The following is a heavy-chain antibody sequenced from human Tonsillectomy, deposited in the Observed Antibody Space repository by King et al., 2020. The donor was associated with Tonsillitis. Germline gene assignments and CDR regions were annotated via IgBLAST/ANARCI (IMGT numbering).Heavy chain of an antibody. V-gene: IGHV4-34*01. CDR2: INHSGST. CDR3: ARYSQYYYDSSGSPYNWFDP. Sequence: VQLQQWGAGLLKPSETLSLTCAVYGGSFSGYYWSWIRQPPGKGLEWIGEINHSGSTNYNPSLKSRVTISVDTSKNQFSLKLSSVTAADTAVYYCARYSQYYYDSSGSPYNWFDPWGQGTLVTVSS. J-gene: IGHJ5*02. D-gene: IGHD3-22*01. CDR1: GGSFSGYY.